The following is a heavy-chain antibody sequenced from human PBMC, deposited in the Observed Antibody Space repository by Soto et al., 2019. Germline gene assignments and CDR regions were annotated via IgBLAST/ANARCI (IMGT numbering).Heavy chain of an antibody. CDR3: ARDGKKGYYYGSGSYYKYNWFDP. CDR2: IYYSGST. J-gene: IGHJ5*02. Sequence: SETLSLTCTVSGGSISSGGYYWCWIRQHPGKGLEWIGYIYYSGSTYYNPSLKSRVTISVDTSKNQFSLKLSSVTAADTAVYYCARDGKKGYYYGSGSYYKYNWFDPWGQGTLVTVSS. CDR1: GGSISSGGYY. V-gene: IGHV4-31*03. D-gene: IGHD3-10*01.